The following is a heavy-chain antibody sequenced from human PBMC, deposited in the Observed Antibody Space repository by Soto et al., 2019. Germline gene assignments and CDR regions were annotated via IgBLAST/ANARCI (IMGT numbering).Heavy chain of an antibody. V-gene: IGHV1-69*02. CDR3: AQLWFGELWHDMDV. D-gene: IGHD3-10*01. J-gene: IGHJ6*02. Sequence: QLVQSRAEVKKPGSSVKVSCKASGGDFNSYTISWVRQAPGQGPEWMGTIIPILDVAKNAQKFQGRVTITADKSTSTVYMELRSLRSDDTAIYYCAQLWFGELWHDMDVWGQGTTVTVSS. CDR1: GGDFNSYT. CDR2: IIPILDVA.